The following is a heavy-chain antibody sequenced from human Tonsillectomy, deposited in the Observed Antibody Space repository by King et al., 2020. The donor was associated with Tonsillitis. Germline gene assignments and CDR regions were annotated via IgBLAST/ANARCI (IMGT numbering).Heavy chain of an antibody. CDR1: GFTFGDYA. CDR2: IRSKAYGGTT. J-gene: IGHJ4*02. D-gene: IGHD1-26*01. V-gene: IGHV3-49*04. CDR3: TSDGVLVGARYFDY. Sequence: DVQLVESGGGLVQPGRSLRLSCTASGFTFGDYAMSWVRQAPGKGLEWVGFIRSKAYGGTTEYAASVKGRFTISRDDSKSIAYLQMNSLKTEDTAVYYCTSDGVLVGARYFDYWGQGTLVTVSS.